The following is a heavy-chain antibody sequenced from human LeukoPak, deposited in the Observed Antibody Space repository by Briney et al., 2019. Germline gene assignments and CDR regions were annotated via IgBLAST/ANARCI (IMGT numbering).Heavy chain of an antibody. V-gene: IGHV4-59*12. CDR1: GGSISSYY. CDR3: ARESRMRYYDSSGSIDY. Sequence: PSETLSLTCTVSGGSISSYYWTWIRQPPGKGLEWIGYIYYSGSTYYNPSLKSRVTISVDTSKNQFSLKLSSVTAADTAVYYCARESRMRYYDSSGSIDYWGQGTLVTVSS. D-gene: IGHD3-22*01. CDR2: IYYSGST. J-gene: IGHJ4*02.